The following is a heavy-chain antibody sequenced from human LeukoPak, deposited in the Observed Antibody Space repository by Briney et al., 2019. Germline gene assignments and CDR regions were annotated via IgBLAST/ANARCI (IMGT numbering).Heavy chain of an antibody. CDR2: INPNSGGT. D-gene: IGHD1-26*01. Sequence: ASVMVFCKASGYTFTGYYMHWVRQAPGQGLEWMGWINPNSGGTNYAQKFQGRVTMTTDTSTSTAYMELRSLRSDDTAVYYCARVSASGSYSNFDYWGQGTLVTVSS. CDR1: GYTFTGYY. V-gene: IGHV1-2*02. CDR3: ARVSASGSYSNFDY. J-gene: IGHJ4*02.